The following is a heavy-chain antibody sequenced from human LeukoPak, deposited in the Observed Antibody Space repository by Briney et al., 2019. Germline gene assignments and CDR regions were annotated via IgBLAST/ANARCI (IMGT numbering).Heavy chain of an antibody. CDR1: GGSFSGYY. CDR3: ARGGYDFWSGYDIDY. V-gene: IGHV4-34*01. J-gene: IGHJ4*02. CDR2: INHSGST. D-gene: IGHD3-3*01. Sequence: SETLSLTCAVYGGSFSGYYWCWIRRPPGKGLEWIGEINHSGSTNYNPSLKSRVTISVDTSKNQFSLKLSSVTAADTAVYYCARGGYDFWSGYDIDYWGQGTLVTVSS.